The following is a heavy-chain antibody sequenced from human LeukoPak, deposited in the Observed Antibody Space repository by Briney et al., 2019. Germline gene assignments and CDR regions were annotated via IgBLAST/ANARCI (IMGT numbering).Heavy chain of an antibody. D-gene: IGHD2-15*01. CDR3: AREAVVVAATPYYFDY. CDR1: GGTFSSYA. J-gene: IGHJ4*02. V-gene: IGHV1-69*04. CDR2: IIPILGIA. Sequence: SVKVSCKASGGTFSSYAISWVRQAPGQGLEWMGRIIPILGIANYAQKFQGRVTITADKSTSTAYMELSSLRSEDAAVYYCAREAVVVAATPYYFDYWGQGTLVTVSS.